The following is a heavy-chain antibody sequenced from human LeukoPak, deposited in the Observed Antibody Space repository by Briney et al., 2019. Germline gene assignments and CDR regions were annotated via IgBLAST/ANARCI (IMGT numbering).Heavy chain of an antibody. J-gene: IGHJ6*02. CDR2: IYYSGST. CDR3: AREWTQRGDKGYYYYYGMDV. V-gene: IGHV4-39*02. CDR1: GGSISSSSYY. Sequence: SETLSLTRTVSGGSISSSSYYWGWIRQPPGKGLEWIGSIYYSGSTYYNPSLKSRVTISVDTSKNQFSLKLSSVTAADTAVYYCAREWTQRGDKGYYYYYGMDVWGQGTTVTVSS. D-gene: IGHD3-16*01.